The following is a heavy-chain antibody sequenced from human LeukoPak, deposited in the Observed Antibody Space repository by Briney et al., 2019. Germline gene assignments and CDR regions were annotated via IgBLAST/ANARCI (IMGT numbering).Heavy chain of an antibody. CDR2: IYASGTI. CDR1: GGSIRSYY. V-gene: IGHV4-4*07. CDR3: ARDSGTTGEVKFDP. J-gene: IGHJ5*02. Sequence: SETLSLTCTVSGGSIRSYYWSWIRQPAGKGLEWIGRIYASGTITYNPSLESRVSMSVDTSKNQFSLNLSSVTAADTALYYCARDSGTTGEVKFDPWGQGTLVTVSS. D-gene: IGHD3-10*01.